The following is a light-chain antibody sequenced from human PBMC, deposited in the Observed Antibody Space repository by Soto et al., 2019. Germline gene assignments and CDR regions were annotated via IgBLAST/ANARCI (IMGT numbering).Light chain of an antibody. CDR1: SSDVGGYNC. J-gene: IGLJ1*01. Sequence: QSVLTQPASVSGSPGQSITISCTGTSSDVGGYNCVSWYQQHPGKAPKLMIYEVSNRPSGVSNRFSGSKSGNTASLTISGLQAEDEADYYGSSYTSSSIYVLGTGTQ. CDR3: SSYTSSSIYV. CDR2: EVS. V-gene: IGLV2-14*01.